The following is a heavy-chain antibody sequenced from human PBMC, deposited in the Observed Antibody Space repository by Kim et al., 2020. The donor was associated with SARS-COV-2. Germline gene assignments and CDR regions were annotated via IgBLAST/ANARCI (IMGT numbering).Heavy chain of an antibody. CDR2: IYHRGST. J-gene: IGHJ4*01. Sequence: SETLSLTCTVSGASINSFYWSWIRQPPGKGLEWIGYIYHRGSTNYHPSLRSRVTISIDTSKNKFSLRLSSVTAADTAVYYCARGAAASGTGYGNGWLYY. D-gene: IGHD6-19*01. CDR3: ARGAAASGTGYGNGWLYY. CDR1: GASINSFY. V-gene: IGHV4-59*13.